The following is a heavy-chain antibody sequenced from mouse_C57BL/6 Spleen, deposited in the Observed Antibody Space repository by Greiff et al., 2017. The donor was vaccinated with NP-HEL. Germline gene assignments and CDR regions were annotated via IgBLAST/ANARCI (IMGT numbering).Heavy chain of an antibody. CDR3: ARKGSMAHWDFDV. CDR2: IDPSDGYT. J-gene: IGHJ1*03. CDR1: GYTFTSYW. D-gene: IGHD1-1*02. Sequence: QVQLQQPGAELVKPGASVKLSCKASGYTFTSYWMQWVKQRPGQGLEWIGEIDPSDGYTNYNQKFKGKATLTVDTASSTAYMQLSSLTSEDAAVDYCARKGSMAHWDFDVWGTGTTVTVSS. V-gene: IGHV1-50*01.